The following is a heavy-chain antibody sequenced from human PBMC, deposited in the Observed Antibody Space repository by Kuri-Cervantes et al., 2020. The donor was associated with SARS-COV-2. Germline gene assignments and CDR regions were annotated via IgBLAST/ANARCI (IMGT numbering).Heavy chain of an antibody. CDR3: ARVDSIAARPRWFDP. CDR2: IYTSGST. J-gene: IGHJ5*02. Sequence: GSLRLSCTVSGGSISSYYWSWIRQPAGKGLEWIGRIYTSGSTNYNPSLKSRVTISVDTSKNQFSLKLSSVTAADTAVYYCARVDSIAARPRWFDPWGQGTLVTVSS. V-gene: IGHV4-4*07. CDR1: GGSISSYY. D-gene: IGHD6-6*01.